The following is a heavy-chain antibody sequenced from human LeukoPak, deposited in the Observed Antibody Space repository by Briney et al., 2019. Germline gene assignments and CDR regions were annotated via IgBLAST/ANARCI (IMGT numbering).Heavy chain of an antibody. J-gene: IGHJ4*02. D-gene: IGHD2-15*01. CDR2: IRYDGSNK. Sequence: QPGGSLRLSCAASAFIFSNYGMHWVRQAPGKGPEWVAFIRYDGSNKYYADSVKGRFTISRDNSKNTLYLQMNSLRVEDTAVYCCAKASRYCSGNSCYSHYFDYWGQGTLVTVSS. CDR3: AKASRYCSGNSCYSHYFDY. V-gene: IGHV3-30*02. CDR1: AFIFSNYG.